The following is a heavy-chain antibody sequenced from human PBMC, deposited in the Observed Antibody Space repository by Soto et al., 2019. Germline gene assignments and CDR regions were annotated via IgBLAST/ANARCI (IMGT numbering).Heavy chain of an antibody. CDR2: IYWDDDK. J-gene: IGHJ4*02. V-gene: IGHV2-5*02. CDR3: AHGSCFVADCYPNPYLDF. D-gene: IGHD2-21*02. Sequence: QITLKESGPTLVKPTQTLTLTCTFSGFSLSTTEEGVGWIRQPPGKALEWLALIYWDDDKRYSPSLKTRLTITKDTSKNQVVLTVTNVDPVDTATYYCAHGSCFVADCYPNPYLDFWGQGILVTVSS. CDR1: GFSLSTTEEG.